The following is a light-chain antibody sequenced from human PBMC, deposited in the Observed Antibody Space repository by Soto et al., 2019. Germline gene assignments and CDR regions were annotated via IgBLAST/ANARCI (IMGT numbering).Light chain of an antibody. CDR1: SGSIGSNS. V-gene: IGLV6-57*04. J-gene: IGLJ2*01. CDR2: EDD. Sequence: NFMLTQPHSVSESPGKTVTISCTRSSGSIGSNSVQWYQQRPGSAPTTVIYEDDQRPSGVPNRFAGSIDRSSNSASLTISGLQTEDEADYYFQAYDTHTVVFGGGTKLTVL. CDR3: QAYDTHTVV.